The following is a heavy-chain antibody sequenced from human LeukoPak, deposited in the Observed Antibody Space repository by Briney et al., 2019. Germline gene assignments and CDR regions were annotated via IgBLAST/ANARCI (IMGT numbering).Heavy chain of an antibody. J-gene: IGHJ5*02. Sequence: SETLSLTCTVSGGSISSYYWSWIRQPPGKGLEWIGYIYYSGSTNYNPSLKSRVTISVDTSKNHFSLKLSSVTAADTAVYYCARDRHSSSARFDPWGQGTLVTVSS. CDR1: GGSISSYY. CDR2: IYYSGST. D-gene: IGHD6-13*01. CDR3: ARDRHSSSARFDP. V-gene: IGHV4-59*01.